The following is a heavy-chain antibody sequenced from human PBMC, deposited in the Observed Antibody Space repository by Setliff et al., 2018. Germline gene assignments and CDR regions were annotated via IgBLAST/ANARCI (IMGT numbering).Heavy chain of an antibody. J-gene: IGHJ4*02. V-gene: IGHV4-61*05. Sequence: SETLSLTCTVSGGSISSSSYYWGWIRQPPGKGLEWIGYIYYSGSTNYNPSLKSRVTISVDTSKNQFSLKRSSVTAADTAVYYCARGIPAYDFWSGYYIGYYLDLWGQGMLVTVSS. D-gene: IGHD3-3*01. CDR1: GGSISSSSYY. CDR2: IYYSGST. CDR3: ARGIPAYDFWSGYYIGYYLDL.